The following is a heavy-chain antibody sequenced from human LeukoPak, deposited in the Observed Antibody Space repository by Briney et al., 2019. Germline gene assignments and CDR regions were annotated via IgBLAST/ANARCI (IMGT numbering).Heavy chain of an antibody. V-gene: IGHV3-30*02. CDR2: IRYDGSNK. CDR3: AISMDYSDTSASDP. J-gene: IGHJ5*02. CDR1: GFTFSSYA. D-gene: IGHD3-22*01. Sequence: QTGGSLRLSCAASGFTFSSYAMYWVRQAPGKGLEWVAFIRYDGSNKYYADSVKGRFTISRDNSKNTLYLQMNSLRAEDTAVYYCAISMDYSDTSASDPWGQGTLVTVSS.